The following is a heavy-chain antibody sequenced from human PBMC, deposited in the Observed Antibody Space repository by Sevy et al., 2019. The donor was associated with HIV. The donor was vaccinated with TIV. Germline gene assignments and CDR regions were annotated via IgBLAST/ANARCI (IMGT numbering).Heavy chain of an antibody. D-gene: IGHD2-21*02. CDR2: LNPKSGDT. J-gene: IGHJ5*02. Sequence: ASVKVSCKASGYTFTDYYIHWVRQAPGQGLEWMGWLNPKSGDTKYAQKFQGRVTVTRDTSISSAYMELRSLISDDTAVYYCATKGGGGDNTAYRPFGPWDQGTLVTVSS. CDR1: GYTFTDYY. CDR3: ATKGGGGDNTAYRPFGP. V-gene: IGHV1-2*02.